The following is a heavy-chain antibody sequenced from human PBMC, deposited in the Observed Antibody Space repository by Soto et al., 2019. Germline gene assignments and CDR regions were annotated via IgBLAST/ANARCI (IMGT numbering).Heavy chain of an antibody. CDR3: AIDSEDCSSTSCYSPYYFDY. CDR1: GFTFSSYS. J-gene: IGHJ4*02. CDR2: ISSSSSTI. V-gene: IGHV3-48*01. D-gene: IGHD2-2*01. Sequence: EVQLVESGGGLVQPGGSLRLSCAASGFTFSSYSMNWVRQAPGKGLEWVSYISSSSSTIYYADSVKGRFTISRDNAKNSLYLQMNSLRAEDTAVYYCAIDSEDCSSTSCYSPYYFDYWGQGTLVTVSS.